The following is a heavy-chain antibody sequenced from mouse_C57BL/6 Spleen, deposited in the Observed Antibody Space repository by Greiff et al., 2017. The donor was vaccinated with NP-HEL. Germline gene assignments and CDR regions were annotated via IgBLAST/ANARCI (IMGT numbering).Heavy chain of an antibody. V-gene: IGHV5-6*02. J-gene: IGHJ3*01. CDR2: ISSGGSYT. Sequence: EVKLMESGGDLVKPGGSLKLSCAASGFTFSSYGMSWVRQTPDKRLEWVATISSGGSYTYYLDSVKGRFTISRDNAKNTLYLQMSSLKSEDTAMYYCARGWSEEAWFAYWGQGTLVTVSA. CDR1: GFTFSSYG. CDR3: ARGWSEEAWFAY.